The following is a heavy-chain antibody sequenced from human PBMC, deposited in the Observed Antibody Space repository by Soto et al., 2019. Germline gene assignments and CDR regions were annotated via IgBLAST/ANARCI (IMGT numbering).Heavy chain of an antibody. Sequence: GGSLRLSCAASGFTVSSNYMSWVRQAPGKGLEWVSVIYSGGSTYYADSVKGRFTISRDNSKNTLYLQMNSLRAEDTAVYYCAVGYCSGGSCDIFDYWGQGTLVTVSS. D-gene: IGHD2-15*01. V-gene: IGHV3-53*01. J-gene: IGHJ4*02. CDR1: GFTVSSNY. CDR3: AVGYCSGGSCDIFDY. CDR2: IYSGGST.